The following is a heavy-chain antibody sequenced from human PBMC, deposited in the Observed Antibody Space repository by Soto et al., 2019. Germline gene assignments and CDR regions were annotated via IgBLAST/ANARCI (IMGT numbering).Heavy chain of an antibody. Sequence: EVHLVESGGDLVQPGGSLRLSCVAFGFTFSSHWMTWVRQAPGKGLEWVANIKEDGSDIYYADCVKGRFTISRDNAKKSLYLQMNSLRAEDTAVYYCGRDSGTFHIDYWGQGTLVTVSS. J-gene: IGHJ4*02. D-gene: IGHD1-26*01. V-gene: IGHV3-7*04. CDR3: GRDSGTFHIDY. CDR1: GFTFSSHW. CDR2: IKEDGSDI.